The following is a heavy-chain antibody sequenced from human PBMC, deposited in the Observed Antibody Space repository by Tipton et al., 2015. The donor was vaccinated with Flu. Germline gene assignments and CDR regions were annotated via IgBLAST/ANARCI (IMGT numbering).Heavy chain of an antibody. J-gene: IGHJ6*02. CDR2: ITWNSGSI. Sequence: SLRLSCAASGFTFGDYAMHWVRQAPGKGPEWVSGITWNSGSIAYADSVKGRFTISRDNAKNSLYLQMGSLRAEDTALYFCAKGYSYYYYYSMDVWGQGTTVTVSS. D-gene: IGHD2-21*01. V-gene: IGHV3-9*01. CDR3: AKGYSYYYYYSMDV. CDR1: GFTFGDYA.